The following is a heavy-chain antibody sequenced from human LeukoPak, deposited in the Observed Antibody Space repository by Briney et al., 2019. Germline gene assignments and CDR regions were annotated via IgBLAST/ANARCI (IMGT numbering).Heavy chain of an antibody. CDR3: ATSVYHQNFDY. D-gene: IGHD1-14*01. CDR2: TNPNSGGT. CDR1: GYTFTGYY. V-gene: IGHV1-2*04. J-gene: IGHJ4*02. Sequence: GASVKVSCKASGYTFTGYYMHWVRQAPGQGLEWMGWTNPNSGGTNYAQKFQGWVTMTRDTSISTAYMELSRLRSDDTAVYYCATSVYHQNFDYWGQGTLVTVSS.